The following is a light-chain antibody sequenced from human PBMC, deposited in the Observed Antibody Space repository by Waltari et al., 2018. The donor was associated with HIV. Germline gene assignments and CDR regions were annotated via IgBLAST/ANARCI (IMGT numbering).Light chain of an antibody. J-gene: IGLJ3*02. Sequence: QSALTQPASVSGNPGQSVTITCTGTDIDIGNYNLVSCFQQHPGKAPKLLIYDVSKGPSGVSSRFSGSKSGYFASLTISWLLTDDESSYYCLTYVSKTSTWQFGGGTYLTV. CDR2: DVS. CDR3: LTYVSKTSTWQ. CDR1: DIDIGNYNL. V-gene: IGLV2-23*02.